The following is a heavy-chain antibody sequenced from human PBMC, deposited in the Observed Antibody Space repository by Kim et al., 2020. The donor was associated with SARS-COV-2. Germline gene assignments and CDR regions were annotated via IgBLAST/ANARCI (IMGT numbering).Heavy chain of an antibody. V-gene: IGHV3-74*01. CDR1: GFTFSTYW. D-gene: IGHD3-3*01. J-gene: IGHJ4*02. CDR2: IDIDGSGT. CDR3: SRGPLRSDYWDGKD. Sequence: GGSLRLSCAASGFTFSTYWMHWVRQAPGKGLVWVSRIDIDGSGTTYADSVKGRFTISRDNAKNTLYLQMNSLRVEDTAVYYCSRGPLRSDYWDGKDWGQGTLVTVSS.